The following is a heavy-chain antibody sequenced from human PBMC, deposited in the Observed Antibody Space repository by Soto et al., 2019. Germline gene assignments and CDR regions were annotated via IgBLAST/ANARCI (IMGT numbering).Heavy chain of an antibody. V-gene: IGHV3-74*01. CDR3: ARGAYDFWSGYPFYGMDV. D-gene: IGHD3-3*01. J-gene: IGHJ6*02. CDR2: INSDGSST. CDR1: GFTFSSYW. Sequence: PGGSLRLSCAASGFTFSSYWMHWVRQAPGKGLVWVSRINSDGSSTSYADSVKGRFTISRDNAKNTLYLQMNSLRAEDTAVYYCARGAYDFWSGYPFYGMDVWGQGTTVTVSS.